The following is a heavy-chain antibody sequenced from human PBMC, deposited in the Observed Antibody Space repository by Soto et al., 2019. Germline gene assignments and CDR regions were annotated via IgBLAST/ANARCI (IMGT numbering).Heavy chain of an antibody. CDR1: GYTFTSYD. Sequence: QVQLVQSGAEVKKPGASVKVSCKASGYTFTSYDINWVRQATGQGLEWMGWMNPNSGNTGYAQKFQGRVTMTRNTSISTAYMELSSLRSEDTAVYCCAREGYMVRGVIITSPFDNWGQGTLVTVSS. D-gene: IGHD3-10*01. CDR3: AREGYMVRGVIITSPFDN. J-gene: IGHJ4*02. CDR2: MNPNSGNT. V-gene: IGHV1-8*01.